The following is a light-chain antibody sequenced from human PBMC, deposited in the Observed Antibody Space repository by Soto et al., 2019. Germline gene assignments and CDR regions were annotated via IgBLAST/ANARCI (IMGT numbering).Light chain of an antibody. CDR2: EVS. Sequence: QSVLTQPASVSGSPGQSITISCTGTSSDIGSNNYVSWFQQRPGKAPTLIIYEVSNRPSGVSTHFSGSKSGNTASLTISGLLPEGEAEYYCSSYTTTTRLFGGGTTLTVL. J-gene: IGLJ3*02. V-gene: IGLV2-14*01. CDR3: SSYTTTTRL. CDR1: SSDIGSNNY.